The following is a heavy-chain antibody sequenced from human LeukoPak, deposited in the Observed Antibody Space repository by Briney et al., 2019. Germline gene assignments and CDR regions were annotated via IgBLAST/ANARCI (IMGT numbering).Heavy chain of an antibody. D-gene: IGHD3-22*01. CDR1: GFTFSSYA. CDR2: ISGSGGST. Sequence: PGGSLRLSCAASGFTFSSYAMSWVRQAPGRGLEWVSGISGSGGSTYYADSVKGRFTISRDNSKNTLYLQMNSQRAEDTAVYYCAKDHDSSEVPHDFDYWGQGTLVTVSS. CDR3: AKDHDSSEVPHDFDY. J-gene: IGHJ4*02. V-gene: IGHV3-23*01.